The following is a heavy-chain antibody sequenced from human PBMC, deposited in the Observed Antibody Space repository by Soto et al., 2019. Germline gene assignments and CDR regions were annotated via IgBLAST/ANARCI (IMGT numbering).Heavy chain of an antibody. CDR1: GFTFSSYA. CDR2: IKQDGSDK. Sequence: GGSLRLSCAASGFTFSSYAMSWVRQAPGKGLEWVANIKQDGSDKKYVESVQGRFTISRDNDKSSLYLQMNSLRAEDTAVYYCAREGGLGQDYTAYRPFDYWGQGTLVTVSS. J-gene: IGHJ4*02. D-gene: IGHD4-4*01. CDR3: AREGGLGQDYTAYRPFDY. V-gene: IGHV3-7*01.